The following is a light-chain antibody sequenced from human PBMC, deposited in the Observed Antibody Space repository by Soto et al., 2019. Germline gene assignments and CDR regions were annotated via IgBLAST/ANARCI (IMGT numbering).Light chain of an antibody. Sequence: QSALTQPPSASGSPGQSVTISCTGTSSDVGAYNYVSWYQQHAGKAPKLVIYEVTKRPSGVPDRFSGSKSANTACLTVSGLLGWDEGVEYCGSFAASNAWVFGGGAKLTAL. J-gene: IGLJ3*02. V-gene: IGLV2-8*01. CDR2: EVT. CDR3: GSFAASNAWV. CDR1: SSDVGAYNY.